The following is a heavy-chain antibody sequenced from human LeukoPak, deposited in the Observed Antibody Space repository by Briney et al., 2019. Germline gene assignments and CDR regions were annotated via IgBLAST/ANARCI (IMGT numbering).Heavy chain of an antibody. CDR2: IKQEENEK. CDR3: ARGGYSHFDY. J-gene: IGHJ4*02. CDR1: GFTFINYW. D-gene: IGHD3-16*02. V-gene: IGHV3-7*01. Sequence: GGSLSPSCAASGFTFINYWMSWVRQAAGKGLEWVANIKQEENEKYYVDSGKGRFTICRDKAKNSLYLQMNSLRAEDTAVYDCARGGYSHFDYWGQGALVTVSS.